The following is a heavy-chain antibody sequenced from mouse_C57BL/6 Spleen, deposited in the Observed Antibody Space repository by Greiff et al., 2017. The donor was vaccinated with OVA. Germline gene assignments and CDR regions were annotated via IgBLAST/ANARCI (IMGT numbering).Heavy chain of an antibody. CDR2: IYPRSGNP. D-gene: IGHD2-3*01. Sequence: VQLQQSGAELARPGASVKLSCKASGYTFTSYGISWVKQRTGQGLEWIGEIYPRSGNPYYHETFKGKATLTADKSSSTAYMVLRSLTSEDSAVYFCARGGSEDGYYDFGYWGQGTTLTVSS. J-gene: IGHJ2*01. CDR3: ARGGSEDGYYDFGY. CDR1: GYTFTSYG. V-gene: IGHV1-81*01.